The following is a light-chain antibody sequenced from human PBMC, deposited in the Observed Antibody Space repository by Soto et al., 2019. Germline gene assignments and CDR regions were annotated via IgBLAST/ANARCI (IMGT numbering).Light chain of an antibody. Sequence: EIVLTQSPGTLSLSPGERATLSCRANQSISGNLAWYQQKPGQAPRLLINRASSRAPGIPARFSGSASGTEFTLTISSLEPEDFAVYYCQQYGSSPWTFGQGTKVDIK. J-gene: IGKJ1*01. V-gene: IGKV3-20*01. CDR2: RAS. CDR3: QQYGSSPWT. CDR1: QSISGN.